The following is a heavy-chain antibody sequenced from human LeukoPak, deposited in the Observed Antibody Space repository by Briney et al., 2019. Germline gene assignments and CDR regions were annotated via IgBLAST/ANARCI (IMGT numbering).Heavy chain of an antibody. V-gene: IGHV3-21*01. J-gene: IGHJ5*02. CDR2: ISGSSNYI. CDR3: AGRQNWFDP. CDR1: GFTFSDYT. Sequence: GGSLRLSCAASGFTFSDYTMNWVRLAPGKGLEWVSSISGSSNYIYYADSVKDRFTISRGNAKNSLYLQMNSLRVEDTAVYYCAGRQNWFDPWGQGTLVTVSS.